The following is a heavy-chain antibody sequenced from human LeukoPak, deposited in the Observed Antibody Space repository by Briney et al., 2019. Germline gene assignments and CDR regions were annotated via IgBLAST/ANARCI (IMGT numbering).Heavy chain of an antibody. CDR3: ATLRGDCSGGSCYTHWFDP. CDR1: GYTLTELS. Sequence: ASVKVSCKVSGYTLTELSMHWVRQAPGKGLEWMGGFDPEDGETIYAQKSQGRVTMTEDTSTDTAYMELSSLRSEDTAVYYCATLRGDCSGGSCYTHWFDPWGQGTLVTVSS. J-gene: IGHJ5*02. D-gene: IGHD2-15*01. V-gene: IGHV1-24*01. CDR2: FDPEDGET.